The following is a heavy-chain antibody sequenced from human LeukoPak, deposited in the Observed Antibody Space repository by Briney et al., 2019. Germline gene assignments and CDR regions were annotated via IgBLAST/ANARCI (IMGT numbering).Heavy chain of an antibody. CDR1: GFTFDDYA. V-gene: IGHV3-9*01. D-gene: IGHD6-19*01. Sequence: GRSLRLSCAASGFTFDDYAMHWVRQAPGKGLEWVSGISWNSGSIGYADSVKGRFTISRDNAKNSLYLQMNGLRAEDTALYYCAKDRGIAVAGTFNYWGQGTLVTVSS. J-gene: IGHJ4*02. CDR3: AKDRGIAVAGTFNY. CDR2: ISWNSGSI.